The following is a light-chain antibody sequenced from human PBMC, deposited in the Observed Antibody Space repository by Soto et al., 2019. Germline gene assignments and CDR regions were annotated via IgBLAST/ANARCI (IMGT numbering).Light chain of an antibody. CDR3: CSYAGSYFL. CDR2: DVS. Sequence: QAVVTQPRSVSGSPGQSVTISCTGTSSDVGGYNYVSWYQQHPGKAPKLMIYDVSKRPSGVPDRFSGSKSGNTASLTISGLQAEDEADYYCCSYAGSYFLFGGGTKLTVL. V-gene: IGLV2-11*01. CDR1: SSDVGGYNY. J-gene: IGLJ2*01.